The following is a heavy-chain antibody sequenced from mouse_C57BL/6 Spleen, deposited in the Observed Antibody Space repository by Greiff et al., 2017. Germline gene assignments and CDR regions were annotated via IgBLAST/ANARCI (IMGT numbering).Heavy chain of an antibody. V-gene: IGHV1-64*01. Sequence: QVQLQQPGAELVKPGASVKLSCKASGYTFTSYWMHWVKQRPGQGLEWIGMIHPNSGSTNYNETFKSKATLTVDKSSSTAYMQLSSLTSEDSAVYYCARGYYYGSSYHFDYWGQGTTLTVSS. CDR3: ARGYYYGSSYHFDY. CDR1: GYTFTSYW. CDR2: IHPNSGST. D-gene: IGHD1-1*01. J-gene: IGHJ2*01.